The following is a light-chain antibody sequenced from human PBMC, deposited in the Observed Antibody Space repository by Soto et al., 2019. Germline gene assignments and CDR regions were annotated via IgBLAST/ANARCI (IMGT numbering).Light chain of an antibody. CDR3: QQRSNWPPVT. V-gene: IGKV3-11*01. Sequence: EIVMTPSPATLSVSPGERATFSCRASQSVSSNLAWYQQKPGQAPRLLIYDASNRATGIPARFSGSGSGTDFTLTISSLGPEDFAVYYCQQRSNWPPVTFGGGTKVDI. J-gene: IGKJ4*01. CDR1: QSVSSN. CDR2: DAS.